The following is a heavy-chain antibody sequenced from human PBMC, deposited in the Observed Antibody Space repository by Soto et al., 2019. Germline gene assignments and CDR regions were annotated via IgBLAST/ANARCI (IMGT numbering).Heavy chain of an antibody. CDR1: GFTFRSYS. CDR2: ISSSSSYI. J-gene: IGHJ4*02. D-gene: IGHD3-10*01. CDR3: ARGYYGSGSYSYYLAY. V-gene: IGHV3-21*01. Sequence: SLSLSCAASGFTFRSYSMNWVRQAPGKGLEWVSSISSSSSYIYYADSVKGRFTISRDNAKNSLYLQMNSLRAEDTAVYYCARGYYGSGSYSYYLAYWGQGTLVPVAS.